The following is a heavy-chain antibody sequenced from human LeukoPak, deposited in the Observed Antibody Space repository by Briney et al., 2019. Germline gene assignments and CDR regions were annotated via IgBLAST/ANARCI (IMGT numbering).Heavy chain of an antibody. Sequence: AGGSLRLSCAASGFTFSSYWMSWVRQAPGKGLEWVSNIKQDGSEKYYADSVKGRFTISRDNAKNSLYLQMNRLRAEDTAVYYCAREGGYSSSWYVDYWGQGTLVTVSS. CDR2: IKQDGSEK. CDR3: AREGGYSSSWYVDY. V-gene: IGHV3-7*05. CDR1: GFTFSSYW. D-gene: IGHD6-13*01. J-gene: IGHJ4*02.